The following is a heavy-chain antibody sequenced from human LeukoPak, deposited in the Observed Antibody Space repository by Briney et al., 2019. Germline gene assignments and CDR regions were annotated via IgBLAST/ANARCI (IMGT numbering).Heavy chain of an antibody. Sequence: PSETLSLTCAVSGGSISSGGYSWSWIRQPPGKGLEWIGYIYHSGSTYYNPSLKSRVTISVDRSKNQFSLKLSSVTAADTAVYYCAGQTRGSLPQFRNWFDPWGQGTLVTVSS. CDR3: AGQTRGSLPQFRNWFDP. CDR2: IYHSGST. J-gene: IGHJ5*02. V-gene: IGHV4-30-2*01. D-gene: IGHD3-10*01. CDR1: GGSISSGGYS.